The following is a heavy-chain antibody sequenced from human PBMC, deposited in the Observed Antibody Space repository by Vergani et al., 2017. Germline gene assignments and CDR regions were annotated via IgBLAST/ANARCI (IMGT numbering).Heavy chain of an antibody. CDR1: GGSFSGYY. CDR3: ARWGYQLLQADWFDP. CDR2: INHSGST. Sequence: QVQLQQWGAGLLKPSETLAITRAVYGGSFSGYYWSWIRQPPGKGLEWIGEINHSGSTNYNPSLKSRVTISVDTSKNQFSLKLSSVTAADTAVYYCARWGYQLLQADWFDPWGQGTLVTVSS. V-gene: IGHV4-34*01. J-gene: IGHJ5*02. D-gene: IGHD2-2*01.